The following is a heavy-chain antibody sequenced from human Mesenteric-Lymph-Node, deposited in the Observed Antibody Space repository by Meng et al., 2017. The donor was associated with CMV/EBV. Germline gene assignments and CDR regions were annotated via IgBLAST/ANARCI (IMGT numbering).Heavy chain of an antibody. Sequence: GESLKISCAASGFTFSDYYMTWVRQAPGKGLEWVSAILLDGVTTYYADSVKGRFTISRDNSKNTVYLQMNSLRAEDTAVYFCARRGQVWGQGTLVTVSS. CDR3: ARRGQV. J-gene: IGHJ4*02. V-gene: IGHV3-23*01. CDR1: GFTFSDYY. CDR2: ILLDGVTT.